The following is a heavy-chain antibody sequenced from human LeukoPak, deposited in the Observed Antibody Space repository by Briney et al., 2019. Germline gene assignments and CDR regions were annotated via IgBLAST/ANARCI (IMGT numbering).Heavy chain of an antibody. J-gene: IGHJ4*02. CDR2: ITNNGGST. V-gene: IGHV3-64D*09. D-gene: IGHD6-13*01. CDR3: VKTSGSSWYTFDY. CDR1: AFTFSSYA. Sequence: QSGGSLRLSCSASAFTFSSYAMHWVRQAPGKGLEYVSAITNNGGSTYYADSVKGRFTISRDNSKNTLYLQMSSLRAEDTSVYYCVKTSGSSWYTFDYWGQGTLVTVSS.